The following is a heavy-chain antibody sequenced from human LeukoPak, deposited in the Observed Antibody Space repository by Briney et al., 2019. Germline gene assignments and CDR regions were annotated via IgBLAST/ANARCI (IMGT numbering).Heavy chain of an antibody. CDR3: AKGGSNYYDSSGYYSGAFDI. CDR1: GFTFSSYA. J-gene: IGHJ3*02. V-gene: IGHV3-23*01. CDR2: IRGSGGFT. D-gene: IGHD3-22*01. Sequence: GGSLRLSCAASGFTFSSYAMSWVRQAPGKGLEWVSTIRGSGGFTYYADSVKGRFTISRDNSKNTLYLQMNSLRAEDTAVYYCAKGGSNYYDSSGYYSGAFDIWGQGTMVTVSS.